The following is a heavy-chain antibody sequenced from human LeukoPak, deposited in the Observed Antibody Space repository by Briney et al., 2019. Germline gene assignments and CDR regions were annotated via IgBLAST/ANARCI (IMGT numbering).Heavy chain of an antibody. CDR3: ARGMYSGTHNDAFDI. J-gene: IGHJ3*02. D-gene: IGHD1-26*01. CDR1: GFTFSSYA. CDR2: ISYDGSNK. Sequence: GGSLRLSCAASGFTFSSYAMHWVRQAPGKGLEWVAVISYDGSNKYYADSVKGRFTISRDNSKNTLYLQMNSLRAEDTAVYYCARGMYSGTHNDAFDIWGQGTMVTVSS. V-gene: IGHV3-30-3*01.